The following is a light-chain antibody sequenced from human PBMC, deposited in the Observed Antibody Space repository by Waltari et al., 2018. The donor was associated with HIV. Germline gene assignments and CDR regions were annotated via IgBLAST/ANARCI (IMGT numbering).Light chain of an antibody. J-gene: IGKJ4*01. CDR3: QQSYNSPLT. CDR2: GAS. V-gene: IGKV1-39*01. CDR1: QSVDTF. Sequence: DIQMTQSPSSLSASVGDRVTITCRASQSVDTFLNWYQQKPGKAPKLLIYGASTLQSVVPSRFSGSGSRTDFTLTISSLQPEDFATYYCQQSYNSPLTFGGGTKVEIK.